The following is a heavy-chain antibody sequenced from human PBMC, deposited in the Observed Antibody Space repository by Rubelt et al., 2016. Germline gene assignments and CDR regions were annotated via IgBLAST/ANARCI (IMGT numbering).Heavy chain of an antibody. D-gene: IGHD2-15*01. CDR2: MFHGGST. J-gene: IGHJ4*02. Sequence: QLQLQESGPGLVKPSETLSLTCTVSGTSTSSSSYYWGWIRQPPGKGLEWIGSMFHGGSTYYNPSLKSRVTISVDASKNQFARKLSAGTAADTAVYYCATHCPANDYWGQGTLVTVSS. CDR1: GTSTSSSSYY. V-gene: IGHV4-39*07. CDR3: ATHCPANDY.